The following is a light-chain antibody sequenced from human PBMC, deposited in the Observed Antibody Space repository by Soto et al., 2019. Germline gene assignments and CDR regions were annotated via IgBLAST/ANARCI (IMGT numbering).Light chain of an antibody. V-gene: IGKV2-28*01. CDR1: QSLLHSNGYNY. Sequence: DVVMTQSPLSLPVTPGEPASISCRSSQSLLHSNGYNYLAWFLQKAGQSPQLLIYLASSRASGVPDRFSGSGSGTDFTLKISRVEAEDVGVYYCMQALQTPSTFGQGTKLEIK. CDR2: LAS. J-gene: IGKJ2*01. CDR3: MQALQTPST.